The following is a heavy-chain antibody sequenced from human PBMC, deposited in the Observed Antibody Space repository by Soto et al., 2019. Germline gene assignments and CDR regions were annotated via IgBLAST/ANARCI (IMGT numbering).Heavy chain of an antibody. J-gene: IGHJ4*02. Sequence: GGSMRLSCAASGSTFSSYAMSWVRQAPGKGLEWVSVISGSGDSTYYADSVKGRFTISRDNSKNTLYVQMNSLRAEDTAVYYCARILTIGPTRASYCAYWGQG. V-gene: IGHV3-23*01. CDR1: GSTFSSYA. D-gene: IGHD1-1*01. CDR3: ARILTIGPTRASYCAY. CDR2: ISGSGDST.